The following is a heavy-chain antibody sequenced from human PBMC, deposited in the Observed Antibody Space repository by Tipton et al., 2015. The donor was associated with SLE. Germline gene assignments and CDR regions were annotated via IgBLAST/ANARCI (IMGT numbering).Heavy chain of an antibody. CDR3: ARPFPPEWSTFAFDS. D-gene: IGHD3-3*01. V-gene: IGHV3-7*05. CDR1: GFTFNSYW. CDR2: IKRDGGEK. Sequence: SLRLSCAASGFTFNSYWMSWVRQAPGKGLEWVANIKRDGGEKYYADSVKGRFAISRDNAKNSLYLQMNSLRAEDTAVYYCARPFPPEWSTFAFDSWGHGTMVTVSS. J-gene: IGHJ3*02.